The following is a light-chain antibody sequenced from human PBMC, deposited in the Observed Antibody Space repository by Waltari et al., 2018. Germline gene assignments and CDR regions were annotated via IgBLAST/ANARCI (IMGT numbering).Light chain of an antibody. J-gene: IGLJ2*01. CDR1: SRDVGGHNY. CDR3: SSYTTSHTIV. V-gene: IGLV2-14*03. Sequence: QSALTQFASVSGSPGQSITISCTGTSRDVGGHNYVSWYQQHPGKAPKLMIYDVSVRPSGVSNRFSGSKSGNTASLTISGLQAGDEADYYCSSYTTSHTIVFGGGTKVTVL. CDR2: DVS.